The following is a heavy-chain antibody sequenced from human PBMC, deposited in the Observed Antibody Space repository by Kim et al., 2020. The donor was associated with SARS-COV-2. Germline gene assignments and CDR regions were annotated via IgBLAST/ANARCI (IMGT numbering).Heavy chain of an antibody. V-gene: IGHV3-23*03. CDR2: IYSGGSST. CDR3: AKGKKRGQQLADAFDI. CDR1: GFTFSSYA. J-gene: IGHJ3*02. D-gene: IGHD6-13*01. Sequence: GGSLRLSCAASGFTFSSYAMSWVRQAPGKGLEWVSVIYSGGSSTYYADSVKGRFTISRDNSKNTLYLQMNSLRAEDTAVYYCAKGKKRGQQLADAFDIWGQGTMVTVSS.